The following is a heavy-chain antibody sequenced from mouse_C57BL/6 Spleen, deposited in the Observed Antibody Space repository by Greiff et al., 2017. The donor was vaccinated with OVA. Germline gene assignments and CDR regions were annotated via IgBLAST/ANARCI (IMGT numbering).Heavy chain of an antibody. D-gene: IGHD4-1*01. CDR1: GYTFTDYY. CDR2: IYPGSGNT. CDR3: ARGGEDWDGGAY. Sequence: QVQLQQSGAELVRPGASVKLSCKASGYTFTDYYINWVKQRPGQGLEWIARIYPGSGNTYYNEKFKGKATLTAEKSSSTAYMQLSSLTSEDSAVYFCARGGEDWDGGAYWGQGTLVTVSA. J-gene: IGHJ3*01. V-gene: IGHV1-76*01.